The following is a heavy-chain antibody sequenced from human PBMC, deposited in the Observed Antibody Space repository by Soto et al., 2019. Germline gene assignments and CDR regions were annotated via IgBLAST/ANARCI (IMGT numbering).Heavy chain of an antibody. CDR2: ISGSGGST. D-gene: IGHD3-22*01. CDR1: VFTFSSYA. V-gene: IGHV3-23*01. Sequence: GWSLRLSCAASVFTFSSYATSWCRQAPGKGLEWVSAISGSGGSTYYADSVKGRFTISRDNSKNTLYLQMNSLRAEDTAVYYCAKERTMIVVVITMNYWGQGTLVTVSS. J-gene: IGHJ4*02. CDR3: AKERTMIVVVITMNY.